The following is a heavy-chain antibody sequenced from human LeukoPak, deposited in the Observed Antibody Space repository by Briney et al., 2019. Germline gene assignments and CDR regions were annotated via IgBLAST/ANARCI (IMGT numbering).Heavy chain of an antibody. CDR1: GFTFIDYD. V-gene: IGHV3-13*01. CDR3: ASSRSGELVYYGMDV. D-gene: IGHD3-16*01. J-gene: IGHJ6*02. Sequence: GGSLRLSCAASGFTFIDYDMHWVRQVIGKGLEWVSAIGIRGDTHYSGSVKGRFTISRENAESSLYLQMNSLRAEDTAVYYCASSRSGELVYYGMDVWGQGTTVTVSS. CDR2: IGIRGDT.